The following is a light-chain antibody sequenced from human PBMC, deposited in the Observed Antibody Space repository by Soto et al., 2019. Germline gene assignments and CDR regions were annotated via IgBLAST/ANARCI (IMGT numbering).Light chain of an antibody. V-gene: IGKV1-5*03. J-gene: IGKJ5*01. CDR3: RQHSSYPLT. CDR1: QTISNW. CDR2: RAS. Sequence: DIQMTQSPSTLSAFVGDRVTITCRASQTISNWLAWYQQKPGMAPKLLIYRASTLEGGVPSRFSGSGSGTEFTLTISSLQPDDYATYYCRQHSSYPLTFGQGTRLEIK.